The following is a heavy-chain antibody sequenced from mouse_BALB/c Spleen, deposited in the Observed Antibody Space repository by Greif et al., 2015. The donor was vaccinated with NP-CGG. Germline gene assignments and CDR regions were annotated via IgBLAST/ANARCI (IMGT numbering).Heavy chain of an antibody. V-gene: IGHV14-4*02. CDR3: NAWGHYYGSRSY. Sequence: EVKLMESGAELVRSGASVKLSCTASGFNIKDYYMHWVKQRPEQGLEWIGWIDPENGDTEYAPKFQGKATMTADTSSNTAYLQLSSLTSEDTAVYYCNAWGHYYGSRSYWGQGTTLTVSS. CDR2: IDPENGDT. D-gene: IGHD1-1*01. J-gene: IGHJ2*01. CDR1: GFNIKDYY.